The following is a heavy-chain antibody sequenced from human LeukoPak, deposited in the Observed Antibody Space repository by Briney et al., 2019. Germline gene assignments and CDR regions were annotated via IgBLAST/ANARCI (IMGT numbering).Heavy chain of an antibody. CDR3: AKDNSKYGFDY. CDR1: GFTFSIYG. CDR2: ISGNGGRT. D-gene: IGHD2-2*01. V-gene: IGHV3-23*01. J-gene: IGHJ4*02. Sequence: GGSLRLSCAASGFTFSIYGMSWVRQAPGKGLEWVSAISGNGGRTYPADSVKGRFTISRDNSKNTLYLQMNSQRAEDTAVYYCAKDNSKYGFDYWGQGTLVTVSS.